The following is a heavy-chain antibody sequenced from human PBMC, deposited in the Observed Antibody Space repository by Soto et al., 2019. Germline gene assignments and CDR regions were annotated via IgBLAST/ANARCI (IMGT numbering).Heavy chain of an antibody. D-gene: IGHD6-13*01. CDR1: GYTFTGYA. CDR2: INAGNGNT. V-gene: IGHV1-3*01. Sequence: ASVKVSCKASGYTFTGYAMHWVRQAPGQRLEWMGWINAGNGNTKYSQKFQGRVTITRDTSASTANMELSSLRSEDTAVYYCARAPSWYNFDYWGQGTLVTVSS. CDR3: ARAPSWYNFDY. J-gene: IGHJ4*02.